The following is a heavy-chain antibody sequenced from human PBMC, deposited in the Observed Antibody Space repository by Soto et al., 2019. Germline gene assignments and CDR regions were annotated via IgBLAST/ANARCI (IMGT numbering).Heavy chain of an antibody. CDR1: GGTFSSYV. CDR3: ATLSGPLGY. V-gene: IGHV1-69*06. J-gene: IGHJ4*02. D-gene: IGHD2-15*01. CDR2: IIPIFGTA. Sequence: ASVKVSCKASGGTFSSYVISWVRQAPGQGLEWMGGIIPIFGTANYAQKFQGRVTMTEDKSTDTAYMELSSLRSEDTAVYYCATLSGPLGYWGQGTLVTVSS.